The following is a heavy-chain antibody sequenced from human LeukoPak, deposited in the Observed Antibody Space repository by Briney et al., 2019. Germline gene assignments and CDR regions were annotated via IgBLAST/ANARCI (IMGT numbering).Heavy chain of an antibody. CDR1: GFTFSSYA. CDR3: AKHTIFGVVIPMGAFDI. D-gene: IGHD3-3*01. J-gene: IGHJ3*02. V-gene: IGHV3-23*01. CDR2: ISGSGGST. Sequence: QTGGSLRLSCAASGFTFSSYAMSWVRQAPGKGLEWVSAISGSGGSTYYADSVKGRFTISTDNSKNTLYLQMNSLRAEDTAVYYCAKHTIFGVVIPMGAFDIWGQGTMVTVSS.